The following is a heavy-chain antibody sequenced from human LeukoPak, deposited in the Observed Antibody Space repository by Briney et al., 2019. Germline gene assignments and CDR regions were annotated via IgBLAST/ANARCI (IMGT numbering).Heavy chain of an antibody. D-gene: IGHD5-18*01. V-gene: IGHV4-59*01. CDR2: IYYSGST. J-gene: IGHJ4*02. Sequence: SETLSLTCTVSGGSISSYYWSWIRQPPGKGLEWIGHIYYSGSTNYNPSLKSRVTISIDTSKNQFSLRLSSVTAADTAVYYCARLRVSYGYTDYWGQGTLVTVSS. CDR3: ARLRVSYGYTDY. CDR1: GGSISSYY.